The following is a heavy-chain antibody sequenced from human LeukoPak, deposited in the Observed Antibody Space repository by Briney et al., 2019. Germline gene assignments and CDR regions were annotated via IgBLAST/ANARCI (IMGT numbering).Heavy chain of an antibody. D-gene: IGHD6-19*01. J-gene: IGHJ4*02. CDR1: GFTFSNYW. CDR2: INPDGSST. Sequence: PGGPLRLSCAASGFTFSNYWMHWVRQAPGQGLVWVSRINPDGSSTNYADSVRGRFTISRDNAKNTLYLQMTSLRAEDTAVYYCARDLLAEAAQDRGYWGQGTLVTVSS. CDR3: ARDLLAEAAQDRGY. V-gene: IGHV3-74*01.